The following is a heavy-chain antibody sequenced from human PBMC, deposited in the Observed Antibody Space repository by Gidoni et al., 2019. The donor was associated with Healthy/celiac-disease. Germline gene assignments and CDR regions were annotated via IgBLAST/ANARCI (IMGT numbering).Heavy chain of an antibody. CDR1: GSSIRSGYY. CDR3: ARDPLMVRGVIVYYGMDV. D-gene: IGHD3-10*01. Sequence: QLQLQESGPGLVKPSETLSLTCAVSGSSIRSGYYWGWIRQPPGKGLEWIGSIYHSGSTYYNPYLKSRVTIAVDTSKNQFSLKLSSVTAADTAVYYCARDPLMVRGVIVYYGMDVWGQGTTVTVSS. J-gene: IGHJ6*02. V-gene: IGHV4-38-2*02. CDR2: IYHSGST.